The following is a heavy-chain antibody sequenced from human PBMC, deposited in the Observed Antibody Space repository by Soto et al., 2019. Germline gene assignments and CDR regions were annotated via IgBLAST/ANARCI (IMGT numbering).Heavy chain of an antibody. CDR3: ARDQVPAAIGYYYYGMDV. CDR2: IGTIVSYT. J-gene: IGHJ6*02. D-gene: IGHD2-2*02. CDR1: GFTFSTYS. V-gene: IGHV3-21*01. Sequence: VGSLRLSCASSGFTFSTYSMNWVRQATGKGLEWVASIGTIVSYTYYADSVKGRFTISRDNAKNSVDLRMNSLRAEDTAVYYCARDQVPAAIGYYYYGMDVWGQGTTVTVSS.